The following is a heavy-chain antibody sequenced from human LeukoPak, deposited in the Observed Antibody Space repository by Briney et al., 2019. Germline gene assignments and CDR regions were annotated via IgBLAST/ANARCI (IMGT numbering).Heavy chain of an antibody. J-gene: IGHJ4*02. CDR2: ISYDGSNK. CDR3: ARDRRYSYGYGY. CDR1: GFTFSSYA. D-gene: IGHD5-18*01. Sequence: GGSLRLSCAASGFTFSSYAMHWVRQAPGKGLEWVAVISYDGSNKYYADSVKGRFTISRDNAKNSLYLQMNSLRAEDTAVYYCARDRRYSYGYGYWGQGTLVTVSS. V-gene: IGHV3-30-3*01.